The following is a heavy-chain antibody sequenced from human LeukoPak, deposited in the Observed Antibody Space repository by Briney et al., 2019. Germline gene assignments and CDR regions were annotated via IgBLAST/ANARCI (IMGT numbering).Heavy chain of an antibody. J-gene: IGHJ4*02. Sequence: KPSETLSLTCTVSGYSISSGFYWGWIRQPPGKGLEWTGCIYHSGNTYYNPSLKSRVTMSVDTSKNQFSLKLSSVTAADTAVYYCARDPRIAAASYFDYWGQGTLVTVSS. V-gene: IGHV4-38-2*02. CDR1: GYSISSGFY. D-gene: IGHD6-13*01. CDR3: ARDPRIAAASYFDY. CDR2: IYHSGNT.